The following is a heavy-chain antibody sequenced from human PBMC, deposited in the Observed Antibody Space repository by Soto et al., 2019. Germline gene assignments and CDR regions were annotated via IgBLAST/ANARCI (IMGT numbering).Heavy chain of an antibody. V-gene: IGHV1-2*02. CDR3: ARVSSWGFNNWFGP. CDR1: AYTFTDYY. J-gene: IGHJ5*02. CDR2: INPNSGDT. D-gene: IGHD6-13*01. Sequence: GASVKVSCKASAYTFTDYYMHWVRQTPGQGLEWMGWINPNSGDTNFAQKFQGRVTMTRDTSIRTAYMELSRLRADDTAVYYCARVSSWGFNNWFGPWGQGTLVTVSS.